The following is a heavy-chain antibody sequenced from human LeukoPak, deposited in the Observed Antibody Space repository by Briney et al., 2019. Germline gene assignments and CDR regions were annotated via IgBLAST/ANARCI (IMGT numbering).Heavy chain of an antibody. J-gene: IGHJ4*02. D-gene: IGHD6-19*01. CDR2: IYYSGST. CDR1: GGSISSSSYY. Sequence: KPSETLSLTCTVSGGSISSSSYYWGWIRQPPGKGLEWIGSIYYSGSTYYNPSLKSRVTISVDTSKNQFSLKLSSVTAADTAVYYCARVVGGSGWSEDWGQGTLVTVSS. V-gene: IGHV4-39*07. CDR3: ARVVGGSGWSED.